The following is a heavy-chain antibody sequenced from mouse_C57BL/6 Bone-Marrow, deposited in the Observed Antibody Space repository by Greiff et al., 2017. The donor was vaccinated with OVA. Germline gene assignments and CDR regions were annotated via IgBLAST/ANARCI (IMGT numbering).Heavy chain of an antibody. Sequence: QVQLKESGAELARPGASVKLSCKASGYTFTSYGISWVKQRTGKGLEWIGEIYPRSGNTYYNEKFKGKATLTADKSYSTAYMELRSLTSEDSAVYFCARTGYFWDYWGQGTSVTVSS. J-gene: IGHJ4*01. CDR2: IYPRSGNT. CDR1: GYTFTSYG. CDR3: ARTGYFWDY. V-gene: IGHV1-81*01. D-gene: IGHD2-3*01.